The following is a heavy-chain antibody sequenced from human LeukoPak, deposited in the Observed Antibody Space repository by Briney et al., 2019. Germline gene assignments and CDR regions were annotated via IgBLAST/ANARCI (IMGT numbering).Heavy chain of an antibody. Sequence: GASVKVSCKASGYTFTNCYIHWVRQAPGQGLEWMGLINPSGGTTSYAQNFQGRVTMTRDTSTSTVYMELSSLRSEDTAMYYCARGSSETYINWFDFWGQGTLVTVSS. D-gene: IGHD1-26*01. CDR1: GYTFTNCY. CDR2: INPSGGTT. V-gene: IGHV1-46*01. CDR3: ARGSSETYINWFDF. J-gene: IGHJ5*01.